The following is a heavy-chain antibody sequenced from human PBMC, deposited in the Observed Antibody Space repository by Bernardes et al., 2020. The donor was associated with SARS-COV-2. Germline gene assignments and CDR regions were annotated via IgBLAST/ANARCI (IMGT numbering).Heavy chain of an antibody. CDR3: AKGGSYGDPHYFDY. D-gene: IGHD4-17*01. V-gene: IGHV3-9*01. CDR2: ISWNSGSI. J-gene: IGHJ4*02. Sequence: GGSLRLSCAASGFTFDDYAMHWVRQAPGKGLEWVSGISWNSGSIGYADSVKGRFTISRDNAKNSLYLQMNSLRAEDTALYYCAKGGSYGDPHYFDYWDQGTLVTVSS. CDR1: GFTFDDYA.